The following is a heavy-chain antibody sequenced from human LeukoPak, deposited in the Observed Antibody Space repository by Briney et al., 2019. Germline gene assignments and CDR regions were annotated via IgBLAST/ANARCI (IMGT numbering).Heavy chain of an antibody. CDR2: INGYSGNT. CDR1: GYTFTSYG. CDR3: ARDPDSSSRFDP. J-gene: IGHJ5*02. V-gene: IGHV1-18*01. D-gene: IGHD6-13*01. Sequence: ASVKVSCKASGYTFTSYGISWVRQAPGQGLEWVGWINGYSGNTKYAQKFQGRVTMTTDTSTSTANMELRGLTSDDTAVYYCARDPDSSSRFDPWGQGTLVTVFS.